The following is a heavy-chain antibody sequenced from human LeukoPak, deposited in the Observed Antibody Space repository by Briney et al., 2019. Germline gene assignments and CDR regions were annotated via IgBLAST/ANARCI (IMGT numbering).Heavy chain of an antibody. CDR2: ISTYNGNT. V-gene: IGHV1-18*01. Sequence: GASVKVSCKASGYTFTSYGISWVRQAPGQGLEWMGWISTYNGNTHYGQKLQGRVTMTTDTSTSTAYMELRSLRSDDTAVYYCARSSLAVAGSVFDYWGQGTLVTVSS. D-gene: IGHD6-19*01. CDR1: GYTFTSYG. J-gene: IGHJ4*02. CDR3: ARSSLAVAGSVFDY.